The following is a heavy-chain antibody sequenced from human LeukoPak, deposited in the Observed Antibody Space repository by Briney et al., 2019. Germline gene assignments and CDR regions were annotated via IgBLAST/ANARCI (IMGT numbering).Heavy chain of an antibody. D-gene: IGHD6-13*01. Sequence: GSLRLSCAASGFAFSTYWMSWVRQAPGKGLEGVANIRQDGSEKYYVDSVKGRFTISRDNAKNSLYLQMNSLRAEDTAVYYCARSGYSSSWFNDYWGQGTLVTVSS. J-gene: IGHJ4*02. CDR1: GFAFSTYW. CDR3: ARSGYSSSWFNDY. V-gene: IGHV3-7*01. CDR2: IRQDGSEK.